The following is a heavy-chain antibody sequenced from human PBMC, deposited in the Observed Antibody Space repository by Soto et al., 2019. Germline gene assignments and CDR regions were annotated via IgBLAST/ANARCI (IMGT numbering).Heavy chain of an antibody. CDR2: IYNSGST. CDR3: ARGPSGDQVDY. CDR1: GGSINNNGYF. Sequence: QVQLQESGPGVVEPSQTLSLTCTVSGGSINNNGYFWSWIRQPPGSGLEWIGHIYNSGSTYSNPSLITRLTISVDTSKNQFSLKLSSVTAADTAVYYCARGPSGDQVDYWGQGTLVTVSS. J-gene: IGHJ4*02. V-gene: IGHV4-30-4*01. D-gene: IGHD1-26*01.